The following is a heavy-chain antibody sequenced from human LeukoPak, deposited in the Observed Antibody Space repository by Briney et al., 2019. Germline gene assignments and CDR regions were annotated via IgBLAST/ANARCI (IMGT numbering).Heavy chain of an antibody. V-gene: IGHV4-59*08. D-gene: IGHD4-17*01. J-gene: IGHJ4*02. CDR2: IYYSGST. Sequence: PSETLSLTCTVSGGSISSYYWSWIRQPPGKGLEWIGYIYYSGSTNYNPSLKSRVTISVDTSKNQFSLKLSSVTAADTAVYYCARSPGDYGLFFGYWGQGTLVTVSS. CDR1: GGSISSYY. CDR3: ARSPGDYGLFFGY.